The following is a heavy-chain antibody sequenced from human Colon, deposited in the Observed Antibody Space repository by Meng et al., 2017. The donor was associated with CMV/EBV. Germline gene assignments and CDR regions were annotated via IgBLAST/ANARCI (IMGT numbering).Heavy chain of an antibody. J-gene: IGHJ4*02. CDR2: IRYDGTIK. Sequence: QVRLVESGGPVVQPGGSLRLSWAASGLLFSSYDMHWVRQTPDKGLEWMAFIRYDGTIKYYADSVKGRFTISRDNSKLTLYLQMNTLRVEDTAVYYCAKIAGNSDYWGQGTLVTVSS. CDR3: AKIAGNSDY. V-gene: IGHV3-30*02. CDR1: GLLFSSYD. D-gene: IGHD1-26*01.